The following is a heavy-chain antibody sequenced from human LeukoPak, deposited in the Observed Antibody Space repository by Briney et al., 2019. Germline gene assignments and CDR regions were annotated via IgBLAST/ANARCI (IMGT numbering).Heavy chain of an antibody. D-gene: IGHD2-15*01. CDR2: ISGSGGST. Sequence: QPGGSLRLSCAASAFTFSSYAMSWVRQAPGKGLEWVSAISGSGGSTYYADSVKGRFTISRDNSKNTLYLQMNGLRAEDTAVYYCAKDITTVAYCSSDSCYPDYWGQGTLVTVSS. CDR1: AFTFSSYA. V-gene: IGHV3-23*01. CDR3: AKDITTVAYCSSDSCYPDY. J-gene: IGHJ4*02.